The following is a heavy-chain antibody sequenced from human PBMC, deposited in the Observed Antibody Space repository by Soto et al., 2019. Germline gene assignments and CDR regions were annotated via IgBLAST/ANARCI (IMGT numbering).Heavy chain of an antibody. Sequence: EASVKVCFKACGGTFSSYAISWVRQAPGQGLEWMGGIIPIFGTANYAQKFQDRVTITADESTSTAYMELSSLRSEDTAVYYCARRNLTPYSSSSHPTYGMDVWGQGTTVTVSS. CDR2: IIPIFGTA. D-gene: IGHD6-6*01. V-gene: IGHV1-69*13. J-gene: IGHJ6*02. CDR3: ARRNLTPYSSSSHPTYGMDV. CDR1: GGTFSSYA.